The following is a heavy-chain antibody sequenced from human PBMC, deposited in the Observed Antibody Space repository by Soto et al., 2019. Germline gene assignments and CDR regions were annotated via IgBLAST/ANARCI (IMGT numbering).Heavy chain of an antibody. Sequence: GESLKISCKGSGYSFSSYWIGWVRQMPGKGLEWMGIIYPADSDTRYSPSFQGQVTISADKSISTAYLQWSSLKASDTAMYYCARPGSDYHDSSGALKPGFDYWGQGTQVTVSS. D-gene: IGHD3-22*01. J-gene: IGHJ4*02. CDR2: IYPADSDT. V-gene: IGHV5-51*01. CDR3: ARPGSDYHDSSGALKPGFDY. CDR1: GYSFSSYW.